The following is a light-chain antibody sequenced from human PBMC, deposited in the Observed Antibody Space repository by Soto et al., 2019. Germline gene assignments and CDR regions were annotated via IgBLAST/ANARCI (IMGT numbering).Light chain of an antibody. J-gene: IGKJ1*01. CDR1: QIFLYSSNNKNY. CDR3: QQYYITPRT. V-gene: IGKV4-1*01. Sequence: DVGMTQTPDSLSVSLGERATINLNSRQIFLYSSNNKNYLAWYQQKPGQPPKLLIYWASTRESGVPDRFSGSGSVTDFTLTISSLQAEDVAVYYCQQYYITPRTFGQGTNVDI. CDR2: WAS.